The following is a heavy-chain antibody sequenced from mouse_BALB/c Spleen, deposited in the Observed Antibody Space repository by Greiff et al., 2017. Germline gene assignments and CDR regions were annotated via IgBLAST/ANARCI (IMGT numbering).Heavy chain of an antibody. J-gene: IGHJ1*01. CDR3: ARSVGLLRYAYFDV. CDR2: IYPGDGDT. D-gene: IGHD1-1*01. V-gene: IGHV1-80*01. Sequence: QVQLQQSGAELVRPGSSVKISCKASGYAFSSYWMNWVKQRPGQGLEWIGQIYPGDGDTNYNGKFKGKATLTADKSSSTAYMQLSSLTSEDSAVYFCARSVGLLRYAYFDVWGAGTTVTVSS. CDR1: GYAFSSYW.